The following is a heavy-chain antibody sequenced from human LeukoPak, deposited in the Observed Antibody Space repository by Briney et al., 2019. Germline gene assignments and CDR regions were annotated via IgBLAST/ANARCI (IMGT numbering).Heavy chain of an antibody. CDR3: TRSTSCSGGSCYSSPWFDP. J-gene: IGHJ5*02. D-gene: IGHD2-15*01. CDR1: GFTFSSYG. V-gene: IGHV3-23*01. Sequence: GGSLRLSCAASGFTFSSYGMSWVRQAPGKGLEWVSAISGSGGSTYYADSVKGRFTISRDNAKNTLYLQMNSLRAEDTAVYYCTRSTSCSGGSCYSSPWFDPWGQGTLVTVSS. CDR2: ISGSGGST.